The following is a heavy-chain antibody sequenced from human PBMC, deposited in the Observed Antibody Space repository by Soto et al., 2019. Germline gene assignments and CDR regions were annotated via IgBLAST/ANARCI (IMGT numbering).Heavy chain of an antibody. CDR1: GGSISSGGYY. Sequence: QVQLQESGPGLVKPSQTLSLTCTVSGGSISSGGYYWSWIRQHPGKGLEWIGYIYYSGSTYYNPSLKSLVTISVDTSKNQFSLKLSSVTAADTAVYYCARDSVQDSYSRHAFDIWGQGTMVTVSS. CDR2: IYYSGST. J-gene: IGHJ3*02. V-gene: IGHV4-31*01. D-gene: IGHD5-18*01. CDR3: ARDSVQDSYSRHAFDI.